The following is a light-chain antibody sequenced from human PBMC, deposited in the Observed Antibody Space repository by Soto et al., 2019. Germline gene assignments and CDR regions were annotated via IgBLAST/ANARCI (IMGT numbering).Light chain of an antibody. CDR3: QPYNNWPLT. V-gene: IGKV2-28*01. CDR2: DTS. CDR1: HSLLHSNGYNY. J-gene: IGKJ4*01. Sequence: DIMMTQSPLSLPVTPGEPAYISCRSSHSLLHSNGYNYLDWYQHKPGQTPRLLIYDTSTRATGVPTRFSGSRSGAEFTLTINSLQSEDFAVYYCQPYNNWPLTFGGGTKVDI.